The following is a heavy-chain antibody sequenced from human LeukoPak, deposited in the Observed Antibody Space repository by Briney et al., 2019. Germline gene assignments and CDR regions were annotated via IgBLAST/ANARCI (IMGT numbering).Heavy chain of an antibody. D-gene: IGHD3-3*01. CDR3: ARDRAWNYFDY. J-gene: IGHJ4*02. Sequence: PGGSLRLSCAASGFSFDSYALHWVRQAPGKGLEWVSSISHSSSYIYYADSVKGRFTISRDNAKNSLYLQMNSLRAEDTAVYYCARDRAWNYFDYWGQGTLVTVSS. CDR1: GFSFDSYA. V-gene: IGHV3-21*01. CDR2: ISHSSSYI.